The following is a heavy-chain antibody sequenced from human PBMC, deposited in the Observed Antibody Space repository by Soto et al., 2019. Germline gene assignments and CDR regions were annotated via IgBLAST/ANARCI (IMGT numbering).Heavy chain of an antibody. CDR1: GFTFSSYS. Sequence: GGSLRLSCAASGFTFSSYSMNWVRQAPGKGLEWVSSISSSSSYIYYAESVKGRFTISRDNAKNSLYLQINSLRAEDTAVYYCARDLYSSSANYNYYGMDVWGQGTRVTVSS. J-gene: IGHJ6*02. CDR2: ISSSSSYI. D-gene: IGHD6-6*01. CDR3: ARDLYSSSANYNYYGMDV. V-gene: IGHV3-21*01.